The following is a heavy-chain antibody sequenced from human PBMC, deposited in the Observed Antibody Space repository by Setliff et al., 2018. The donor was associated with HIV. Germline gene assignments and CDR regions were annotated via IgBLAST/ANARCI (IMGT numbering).Heavy chain of an antibody. Sequence: PGGSLRLSCEASGFTFNSAWMTWVRQAPGKGLEWVGRIKTKTQRGTTDYAAPAKGRFIISRDDSKNTLYLQMNSLRSEDTAVYYCVTGVGTSSVDYWGQGTMVTVSS. CDR3: VTGVGTSSVDY. CDR1: GFTFNSAW. J-gene: IGHJ4*02. V-gene: IGHV3-15*01. D-gene: IGHD3-22*01. CDR2: IKTKTQRGTT.